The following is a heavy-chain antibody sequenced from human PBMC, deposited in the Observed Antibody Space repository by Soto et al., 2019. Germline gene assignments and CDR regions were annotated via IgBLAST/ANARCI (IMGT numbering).Heavy chain of an antibody. D-gene: IGHD3-3*01. CDR3: ARETSFGVVNAEDDY. V-gene: IGHV1-69*13. CDR1: VGTFSSYA. CDR2: IIPIFGTA. J-gene: IGHJ4*02. Sequence: ASVKVSCKASVGTFSSYAISWVRQAPGQGLEWMGGIIPIFGTANYAQKFQGRVTITADESTSTAYMELSSLRSEDTAVYYCARETSFGVVNAEDDYWGQGTLVTVSS.